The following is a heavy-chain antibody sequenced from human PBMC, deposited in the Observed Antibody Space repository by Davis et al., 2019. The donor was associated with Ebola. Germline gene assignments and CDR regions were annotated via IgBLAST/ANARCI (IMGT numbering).Heavy chain of an antibody. CDR3: ARVPTVTPYYYYGMDV. D-gene: IGHD4-17*01. V-gene: IGHV4-4*02. Sequence: PSETLSLTCAVSGGSISSSNWWSWVRQPPGKGLEWIGEIYHSGSTNYNPSLKSRVTISVDTSKNQFSLKLSSVTAADTAVYYCARVPTVTPYYYYGMDVWGQGTTVTVSS. CDR1: GGSISSSNW. CDR2: IYHSGST. J-gene: IGHJ6*02.